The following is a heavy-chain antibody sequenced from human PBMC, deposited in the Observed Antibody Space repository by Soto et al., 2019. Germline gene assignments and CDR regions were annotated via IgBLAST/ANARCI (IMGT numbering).Heavy chain of an antibody. Sequence: QEQLVQSGAEVKKPGASLKVSCKASGYTFTDYYIHWVRQAPGQGLEWVGWINPDSGGTNLAQRFQGRFTITSNTSINTAYMELSSLRSDDTAVYYCAIRTGQLAIISEFDGDWFFEVWGRGTLVTVSS. V-gene: IGHV1-2*02. J-gene: IGHJ2*01. D-gene: IGHD2-2*01. CDR3: AIRTGQLAIISEFDGDWFFEV. CDR1: GYTFTDYY. CDR2: INPDSGGT.